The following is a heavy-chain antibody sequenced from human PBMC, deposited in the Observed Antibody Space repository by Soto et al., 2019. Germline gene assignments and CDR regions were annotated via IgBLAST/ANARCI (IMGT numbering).Heavy chain of an antibody. V-gene: IGHV4-61*01. J-gene: IGHJ6*02. CDR3: ARYVATNLYYYYYGLDV. CDR1: GGSVSSGSYY. Sequence: PSETLSLTCTVSGGSVSSGSYYWSWIRQPPGKGLEWLGYILYSGSTDYNPSLKSRVTISVDTSRNQFSLKLSSVTAADTAVYYCARYVATNLYYYYYGLDVWGQGTTVTVSS. CDR2: ILYSGST. D-gene: IGHD1-26*01.